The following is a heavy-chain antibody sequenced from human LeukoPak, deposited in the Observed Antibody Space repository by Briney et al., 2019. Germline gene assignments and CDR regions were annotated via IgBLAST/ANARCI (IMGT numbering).Heavy chain of an antibody. D-gene: IGHD6-19*01. Sequence: ASVKVSCKASGYTFTSYYMHWVRQAPGQGLEWMGIINPSGGSTSYAQKFQGRVTIIADKSTSTVYMELSSLRSEDTAVYYCARDGAPEVGSGWYYFDSWGQGTLVTVSS. V-gene: IGHV1-46*01. CDR1: GYTFTSYY. CDR3: ARDGAPEVGSGWYYFDS. CDR2: INPSGGST. J-gene: IGHJ4*02.